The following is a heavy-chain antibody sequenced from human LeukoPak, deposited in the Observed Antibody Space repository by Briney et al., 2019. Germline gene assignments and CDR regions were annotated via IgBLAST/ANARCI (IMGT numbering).Heavy chain of an antibody. V-gene: IGHV3-23*01. CDR2: IGADGGST. D-gene: IGHD6-19*01. Sequence: PGGSLRLSCAASGFTFTTNVMTWVRQAPGKGLEWVAAIGADGGSTDYADSVRGRFTISRDNSKNNLFLQMNSLRAEDTALYYCARRVGGTPDYWGRGTLVTVSS. CDR1: GFTFTTNV. J-gene: IGHJ4*02. CDR3: ARRVGGTPDY.